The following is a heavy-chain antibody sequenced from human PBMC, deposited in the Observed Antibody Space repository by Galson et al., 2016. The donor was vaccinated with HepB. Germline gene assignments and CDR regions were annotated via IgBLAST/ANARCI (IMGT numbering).Heavy chain of an antibody. CDR2: VNGDGSST. J-gene: IGHJ6*02. V-gene: IGHV3-74*01. Sequence: SLRLSCAVSGFTFSNYWMQWVRQGPGQGLMWVSRVNGDGSSTTYADSVKGRFTISRDNAQSTLYLKMNSLRAEDTAVYYCARGNAMDVWGQGTTVTASS. CDR3: ARGNAMDV. CDR1: GFTFSNYW.